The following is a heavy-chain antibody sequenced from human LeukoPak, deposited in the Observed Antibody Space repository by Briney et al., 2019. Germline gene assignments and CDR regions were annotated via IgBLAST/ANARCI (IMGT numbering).Heavy chain of an antibody. CDR1: GYSFTSYW. CDR3: ARHDYYGSRSYGDY. D-gene: IGHD3-10*01. J-gene: IGHJ4*02. CDR2: IDPSESDT. Sequence: NRGESLKISCKGSGYSFTSYWISWVRQMPGKGLEWTGRIDPSESDTNYSPSFQGHVTISADKSISTAYLQWSSLKASDTAIYYCARHDYYGSRSYGDYWGQGTLVTVSS. V-gene: IGHV5-10-1*01.